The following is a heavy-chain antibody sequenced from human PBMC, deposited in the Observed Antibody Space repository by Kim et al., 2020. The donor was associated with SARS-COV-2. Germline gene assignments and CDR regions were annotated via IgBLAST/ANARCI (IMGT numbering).Heavy chain of an antibody. D-gene: IGHD3-10*01. Sequence: GRFTISRDNSKNTLYLQMNSLRAEDTAVYYCARSITMVRGFFYYYYGMDVWGQGTTVTVSS. J-gene: IGHJ6*02. V-gene: IGHV3-30*07. CDR3: ARSITMVRGFFYYYYGMDV.